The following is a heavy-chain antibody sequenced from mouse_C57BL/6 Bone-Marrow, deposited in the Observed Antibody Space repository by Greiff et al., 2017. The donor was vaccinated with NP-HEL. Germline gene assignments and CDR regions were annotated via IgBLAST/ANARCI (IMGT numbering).Heavy chain of an antibody. CDR2: IYPGDGDT. D-gene: IGHD1-1*02. CDR3: TREILRCTWFAY. CDR1: GYAFSSSW. Sequence: VQLQQSGPELVKPGASVKISCKASGYAFSSSWMNWVKQRPGKGLEWIGRIYPGDGDTNYNGKFKGKATLTADKSSSTPYMQISNLASEECAVCFCTREILRCTWFAYWGQGTLVTVSA. V-gene: IGHV1-82*01. J-gene: IGHJ3*01.